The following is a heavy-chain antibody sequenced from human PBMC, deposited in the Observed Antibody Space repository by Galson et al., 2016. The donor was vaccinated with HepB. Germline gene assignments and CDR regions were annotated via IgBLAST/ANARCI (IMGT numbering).Heavy chain of an antibody. CDR3: AAVPSNYRGLDP. J-gene: IGHJ5*02. D-gene: IGHD4-11*01. CDR2: IIPIFGTA. CDR1: GGTFSSFA. V-gene: IGHV1-69*13. Sequence: SVKVSCKASGGTFSSFAINWVRQAPGQGLEWMGGIIPIFGTANYAQKFQGRVTITADESTSTAYMELSSLRFEDTAVFYCAAVPSNYRGLDPWGQGTLVTVSS.